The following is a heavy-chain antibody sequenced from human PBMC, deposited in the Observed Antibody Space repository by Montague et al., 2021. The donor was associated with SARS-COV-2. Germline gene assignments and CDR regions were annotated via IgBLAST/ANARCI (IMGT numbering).Heavy chain of an antibody. CDR3: AKDRGGNSDWYFDL. CDR2: ISSSGGHT. V-gene: IGHV3-23*01. D-gene: IGHD4-23*01. CDR1: GFTFSSYA. Sequence: SLRPSCAASGFTFSSYAMSWVRQAPGKGLEWVSGISSSGGHTYHADSAKGRSTISRDNSKNTLYLQMNSLGAEDTAVYYCAKDRGGNSDWYFDLWGRGTLVIGSS. J-gene: IGHJ2*01.